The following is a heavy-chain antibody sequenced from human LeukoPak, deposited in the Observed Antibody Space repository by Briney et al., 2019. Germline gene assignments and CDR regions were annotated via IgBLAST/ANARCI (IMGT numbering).Heavy chain of an antibody. D-gene: IGHD1-14*01. CDR2: ISSSSTYI. Sequence: GGSLRLSCAASGFTFSSFSMNWVRQAPGKGPEWVSSISSSSTYIYYADSVKGRFTISRDNAKNSLYPQVNSLRAEDTAVYYCARETTPGDYWGQGTLVTVSS. CDR1: GFTFSSFS. J-gene: IGHJ4*02. CDR3: ARETTPGDY. V-gene: IGHV3-21*01.